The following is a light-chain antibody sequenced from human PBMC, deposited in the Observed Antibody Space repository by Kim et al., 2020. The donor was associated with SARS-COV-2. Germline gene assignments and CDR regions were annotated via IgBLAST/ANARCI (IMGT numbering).Light chain of an antibody. J-gene: IGLJ2*01. Sequence: QSVLTQPPSVSAAPGQKVTISCSGSSSNIANNHVAWYQQVPGTAPKLLIYDNDKRPSGISYRLSGSKSGTSATLGITGLQTGDEADYHCGTWDNSLSAVVFGGGTQLTVL. V-gene: IGLV1-51*01. CDR2: DND. CDR1: SSNIANNH. CDR3: GTWDNSLSAVV.